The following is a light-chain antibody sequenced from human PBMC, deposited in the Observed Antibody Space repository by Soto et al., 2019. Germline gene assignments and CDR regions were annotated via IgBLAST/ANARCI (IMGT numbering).Light chain of an antibody. V-gene: IGKV3-20*01. J-gene: IGKJ1*01. Sequence: EIVLTQSPGTLSLSPGERATLSCRASQSVSSSYLAWYQQKPGQAPRLLIYGASSRATGIPDRFSGSGSGTDFTLTISRLEPEDFEVYYCQQYGSSPPMTFGQGTKVAIK. CDR1: QSVSSSY. CDR3: QQYGSSPPMT. CDR2: GAS.